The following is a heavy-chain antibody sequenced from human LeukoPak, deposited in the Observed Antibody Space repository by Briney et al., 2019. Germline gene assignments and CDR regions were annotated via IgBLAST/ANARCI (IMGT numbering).Heavy chain of an antibody. CDR1: GFAFSSYS. Sequence: GGSLRLSCAASGFAFSSYSMDWVRQAPGKGLEWVSSISSSSSYIYYADSVKGRFTISRDNSKNTLYLQMNSLRAEDTAVYYCAKVRAVPNRSKYYYGMDVWGQGTTVTVSS. V-gene: IGHV3-21*01. D-gene: IGHD1-14*01. CDR3: AKVRAVPNRSKYYYGMDV. J-gene: IGHJ6*02. CDR2: ISSSSSYI.